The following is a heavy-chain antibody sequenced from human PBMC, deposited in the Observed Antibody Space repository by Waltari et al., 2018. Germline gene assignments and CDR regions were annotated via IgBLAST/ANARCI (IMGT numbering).Heavy chain of an antibody. D-gene: IGHD3-9*01. J-gene: IGHJ6*02. CDR3: ARRDETGSYYYYGIDV. CDR2: INPSDGST. V-gene: IGHV1-46*04. CDR1: GYIFTSHY. Sequence: QVQLVQSGAEVKKPGASVKISCRASGYIFTSHYIHWVRQAPGQGLEWMGVINPSDGSTSYAQKLQGRVTMTRDTSTSTVYMELSSLRSEDTAVYFCARRDETGSYYYYGIDVWGQGTTVTVSS.